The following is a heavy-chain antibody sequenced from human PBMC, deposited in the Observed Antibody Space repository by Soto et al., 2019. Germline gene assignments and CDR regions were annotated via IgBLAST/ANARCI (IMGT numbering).Heavy chain of an antibody. Sequence: QVQLQQWGAGLLKPSETLSLTCAVYGGSFSGYYWSWIRQPPGKGLEWIGEINHSGSTNYNPSLKGRVTISVDTSKNQFSLKLSSVTAADTAVYYCANGYTHDYWGQGTLVTVSS. CDR3: ANGYTHDY. J-gene: IGHJ4*02. D-gene: IGHD1-1*01. CDR1: GGSFSGYY. V-gene: IGHV4-34*01. CDR2: INHSGST.